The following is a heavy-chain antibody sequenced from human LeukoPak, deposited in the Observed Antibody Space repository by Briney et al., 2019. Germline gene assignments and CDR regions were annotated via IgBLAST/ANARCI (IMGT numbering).Heavy chain of an antibody. CDR3: ARDWSDSSGLFDY. J-gene: IGHJ4*02. V-gene: IGHV1-2*02. CDR2: IIPNNGGT. D-gene: IGHD3-22*01. Sequence: GASVKVSCKASGYTFTGYYMHWVRQAPGQGLEWMGWIIPNNGGTNYAQKFQGRVTMTRDTSISTAFMELSRLRSDDTAIYYCARDWSDSSGLFDYWGQGTLVTVSS. CDR1: GYTFTGYY.